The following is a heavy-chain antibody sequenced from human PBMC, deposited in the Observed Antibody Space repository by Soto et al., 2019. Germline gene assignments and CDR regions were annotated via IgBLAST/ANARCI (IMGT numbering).Heavy chain of an antibody. V-gene: IGHV4-30-2*01. J-gene: IGHJ6*02. Sequence: QLQLQESGSGLVKPSQTLSLTCAVSGGSISSGGYSWSWIRQPPGKGLEWIGYIYHGGYTYYNPSLMSRVTISLDSSKSQFSLKLNSVSAADTTVYYCARAHYGDYGYGMDAWGQGTTVTVSS. CDR2: IYHGGYT. CDR1: GGSISSGGYS. CDR3: ARAHYGDYGYGMDA. D-gene: IGHD4-17*01.